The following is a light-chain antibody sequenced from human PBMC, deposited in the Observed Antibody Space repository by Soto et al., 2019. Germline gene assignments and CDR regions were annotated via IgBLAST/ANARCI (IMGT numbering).Light chain of an antibody. Sequence: QSVPTQPASVSGSPGQSITISCTGTSSDVGGYNYVSWYQQHPGKAPKLVIYQVTNRPSGVSDRFSGSKSGNTASLTISVLQAEVEADYYCSSYTSSITWVFVGGTKLTVL. CDR1: SSDVGGYNY. V-gene: IGLV2-14*01. J-gene: IGLJ3*02. CDR2: QVT. CDR3: SSYTSSITWV.